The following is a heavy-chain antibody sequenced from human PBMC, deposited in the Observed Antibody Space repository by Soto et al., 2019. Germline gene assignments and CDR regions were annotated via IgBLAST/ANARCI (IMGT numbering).Heavy chain of an antibody. Sequence: QLVQSGAEVKKPGASVKVSCKASGYTFIGYYIHWVRQAPGQGLEWMGWIDPNSGDTKYAQNFQGRVTMTRDTSSNTAYMELSRLRSDDTAVYYCARVPIEAGSPWGQGTMITVSS. D-gene: IGHD6-13*01. CDR1: GYTFIGYY. V-gene: IGHV1-2*02. CDR3: ARVPIEAGSP. CDR2: IDPNSGDT. J-gene: IGHJ3*01.